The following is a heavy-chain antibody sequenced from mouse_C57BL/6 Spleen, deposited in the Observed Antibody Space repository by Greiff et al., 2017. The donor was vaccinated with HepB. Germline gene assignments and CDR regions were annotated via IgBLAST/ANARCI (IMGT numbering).Heavy chain of an antibody. J-gene: IGHJ4*01. CDR1: GYTFTSYW. V-gene: IGHV1-69*01. D-gene: IGHD2-3*01. CDR2: IDPSDSYT. Sequence: QVQLQQPGAELVMPGASVKLSCKASGYTFTSYWMHWVKQRPGQGLEWIGEIDPSDSYTNYNQKFKGKSTLTVDKSSSTAYMQLSSLTSEDSAVYYCARGLLHAMDYWGQGTSVTVSS. CDR3: ARGLLHAMDY.